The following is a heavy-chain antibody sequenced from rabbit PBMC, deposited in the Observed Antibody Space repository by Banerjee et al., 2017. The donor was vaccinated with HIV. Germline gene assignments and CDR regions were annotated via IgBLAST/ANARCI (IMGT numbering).Heavy chain of an antibody. Sequence: QELVESGGGLVQPGGSLKLSCKASGFDFSSSYYMYWVRQAPGKGLEWIGCIYAGSSDSTYYANWAKGRFTISKTSTTVTLQMTSLTAADTATYFCARGYNGYVYFNLWGPGTLVTV. V-gene: IGHV1S40*01. CDR2: IYAGSSDST. D-gene: IGHD6-1*01. J-gene: IGHJ4*01. CDR1: GFDFSSSYY. CDR3: ARGYNGYVYFNL.